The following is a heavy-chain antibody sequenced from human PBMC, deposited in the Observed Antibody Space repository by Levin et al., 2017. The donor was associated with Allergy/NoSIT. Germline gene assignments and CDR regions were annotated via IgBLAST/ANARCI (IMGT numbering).Heavy chain of an antibody. D-gene: IGHD6-19*01. CDR2: IGTAGDT. CDR1: GFTFSSYD. J-gene: IGHJ6*02. CDR3: ARQRKVAGTDRYYYYYYGMDV. Sequence: GGSLRLSCAASGFTFSSYDMHWVRQATGKGLEWVSAIGTAGDTYYLGSVKGRFTISRENAKNSLYLQMNSLRAGDTAVYYCARQRKVAGTDRYYYYYYGMDVWGQGTTVTVSS. V-gene: IGHV3-13*01.